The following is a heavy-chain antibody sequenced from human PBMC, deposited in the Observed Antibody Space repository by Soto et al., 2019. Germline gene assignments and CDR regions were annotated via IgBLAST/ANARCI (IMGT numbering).Heavy chain of an antibody. J-gene: IGHJ2*01. CDR2: VYYTGGT. Sequence: QVHLQESGPGLVKPSETLSLTCSGSGGSVNTGGYYWSWIRQNPGKGLEWIGYVYYTGGTYYNPSTWCRDSISVEPPNNASENHCPRKLTLATAAGTAVYYCERVPDGNLERYFDVWARGALIIVS. D-gene: IGHD4-17*01. CDR3: ERVPDGNLERYFDV. CDR1: GGSVNTGGYY. V-gene: IGHV4-31*03.